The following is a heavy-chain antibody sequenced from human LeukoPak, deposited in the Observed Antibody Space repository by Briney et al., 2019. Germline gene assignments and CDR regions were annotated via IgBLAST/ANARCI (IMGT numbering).Heavy chain of an antibody. CDR3: ARSRSRYCSSTSCYSHDY. Sequence: APVKVSCKASGGTFSSYAISWVRQAPGQGLEWMGGIIPIFGTANYAQKFQGRVTITADKSTSTAYMELSSLRSEDTAVYYCARSRSRYCSSTSCYSHDYWGQGTLVTVSS. V-gene: IGHV1-69*06. J-gene: IGHJ4*02. D-gene: IGHD2-2*01. CDR2: IIPIFGTA. CDR1: GGTFSSYA.